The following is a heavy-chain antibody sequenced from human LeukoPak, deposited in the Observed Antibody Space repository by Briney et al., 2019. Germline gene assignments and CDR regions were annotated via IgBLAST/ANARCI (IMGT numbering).Heavy chain of an antibody. D-gene: IGHD4-17*01. CDR1: GGSFSGYY. CDR2: INHSGST. CDR3: ARDRGTVISDY. Sequence: PSETLSLTCAVYGGSFSGYYWSWIRQPPGKGLEWIGEINHSGSTNYNPSLKSRVTISVDTSKNQFSLKLSSVTAADTAVYYCARDRGTVISDYWGQGTLVTVSS. J-gene: IGHJ4*02. V-gene: IGHV4-34*01.